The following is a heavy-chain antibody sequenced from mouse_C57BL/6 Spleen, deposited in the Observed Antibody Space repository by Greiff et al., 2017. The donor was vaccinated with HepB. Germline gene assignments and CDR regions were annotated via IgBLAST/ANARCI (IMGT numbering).Heavy chain of an antibody. D-gene: IGHD2-2*01. CDR3: ARVYGYDYEYWYFDV. CDR1: GFTFSSYA. Sequence: EVMLVESGGGLVKPGGSLKLSCAASGFTFSSYAMSWVRQTPEKRLEWVATISDGGSYTYYPDNVKGRFTISRDNAKNNLYLQMSHLKSEDTAMYYCARVYGYDYEYWYFDVWGTGTTVTVSS. CDR2: ISDGGSYT. V-gene: IGHV5-4*03. J-gene: IGHJ1*03.